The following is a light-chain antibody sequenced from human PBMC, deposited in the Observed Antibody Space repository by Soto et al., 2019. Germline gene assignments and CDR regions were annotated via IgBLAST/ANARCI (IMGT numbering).Light chain of an antibody. CDR2: DVR. V-gene: IGLV2-14*01. J-gene: IGLJ1*01. CDR1: SSDVGGYNF. Sequence: QSVLTQPGSVSGSPGQSITISCTGTSSDVGGYNFVSWYQQHPGKAPKLMIYDVRNRPSGVSNRFSGSKSVNTASLTISGLQAEYEADYYCSSYTSISTYVFGTGTKLTVL. CDR3: SSYTSISTYV.